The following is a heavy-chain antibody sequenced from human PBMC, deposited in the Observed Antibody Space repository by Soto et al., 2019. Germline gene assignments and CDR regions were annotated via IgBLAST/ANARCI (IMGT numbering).Heavy chain of an antibody. J-gene: IGHJ4*02. Sequence: GGSLRLSCAASGFTFSSYAMSWVRQAPGKGLEWVSAISGSGGSTYYADSVKGRFTISRDNSKNTLYLQMNSLRAEDTAVYYYAKDQGIRYFDWLLLFDYWGQGTLVTVSS. D-gene: IGHD3-9*01. V-gene: IGHV3-23*01. CDR2: ISGSGGST. CDR3: AKDQGIRYFDWLLLFDY. CDR1: GFTFSSYA.